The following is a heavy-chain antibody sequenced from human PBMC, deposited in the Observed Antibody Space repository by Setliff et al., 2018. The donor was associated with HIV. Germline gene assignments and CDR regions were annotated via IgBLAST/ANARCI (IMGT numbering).Heavy chain of an antibody. CDR2: ISVYNGKI. CDR3: ARDEVIEVAGDFDN. V-gene: IGHV1-18*01. J-gene: IGHJ4*02. D-gene: IGHD6-19*01. Sequence: ASVKVSCKASGYTFTNFGISWVRQAPGQGLEWMGWISVYNGKIDYAQKFQGRVTMTTETSTSTAHMELRSLRSDDTAVYYCARDEVIEVAGDFDNWGQGTLVTVSS. CDR1: GYTFTNFG.